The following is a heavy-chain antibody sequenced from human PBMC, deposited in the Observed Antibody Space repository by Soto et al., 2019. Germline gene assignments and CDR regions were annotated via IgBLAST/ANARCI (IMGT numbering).Heavy chain of an antibody. V-gene: IGHV4-39*01. CDR2: LSFSGGT. CDR1: GGSINNSHYY. D-gene: IGHD3-16*01. J-gene: IGHJ4*02. Sequence: QLQLQESGPGLVKPSETLSLSCTVSGGSINNSHYYWGWIRQPPGKGLGWIGSLSFSGGTYSKPSLKSLVTIPVDTSRNQFSLRLNSVTAADSAVYYCASVRGWGTFRYYFDFWGQGTLVTVSS. CDR3: ASVRGWGTFRYYFDF.